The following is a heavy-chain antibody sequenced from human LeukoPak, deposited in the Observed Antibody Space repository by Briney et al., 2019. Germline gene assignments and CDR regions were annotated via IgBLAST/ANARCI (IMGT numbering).Heavy chain of an antibody. CDR3: AKDRPNYYDSSGHYYRRNGDY. J-gene: IGHJ4*02. Sequence: GGSLRLSCAASGFTFSIYAMSWVRQAPGRGLEWVSSITGNGAGTFYTDSVKGRFTIPRDNSKNTLFLQMNSLRAEDTAIYYCAKDRPNYYDSSGHYYRRNGDYWGQGTLVTVSS. V-gene: IGHV3-23*01. CDR2: ITGNGAGT. CDR1: GFTFSIYA. D-gene: IGHD3-22*01.